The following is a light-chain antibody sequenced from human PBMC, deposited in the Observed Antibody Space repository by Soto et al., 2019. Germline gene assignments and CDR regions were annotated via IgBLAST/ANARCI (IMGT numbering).Light chain of an antibody. V-gene: IGKV1-33*01. CDR2: DAS. Sequence: DIQMTQSPSSLSASVGDRVTITCQASQDISNYLNWYQQKPGKAPKLLIYDASNLETGVPSRFSGSGSGTDFTFTISSLQPEDIATYYCQQYDNPSLTFGGGTKVRSN. CDR3: QQYDNPSLT. CDR1: QDISNY. J-gene: IGKJ4*01.